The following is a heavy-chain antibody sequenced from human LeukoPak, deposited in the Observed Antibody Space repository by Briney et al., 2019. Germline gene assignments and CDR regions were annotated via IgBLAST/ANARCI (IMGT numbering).Heavy chain of an antibody. CDR2: ISYDGGNK. D-gene: IGHD3-10*01. V-gene: IGHV3-30*03. Sequence: GGSLRLSCAASGFTFSTYGMHWVRQAPGKGLEWVAVISYDGGNKYYADSVKGRFTISRDNSKNTLYLQMNSLRAEDTAAYYCATSYGSGSYYNNPYYFDYWGQGTLVTVSS. CDR3: ATSYGSGSYYNNPYYFDY. CDR1: GFTFSTYG. J-gene: IGHJ4*02.